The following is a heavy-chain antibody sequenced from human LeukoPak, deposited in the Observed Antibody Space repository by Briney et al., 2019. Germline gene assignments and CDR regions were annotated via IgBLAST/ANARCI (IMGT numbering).Heavy chain of an antibody. CDR3: ARATLPRSDDYAFDY. Sequence: ASVKVSCKASGYTFTDYYIHWVRQAPAQGLEWMGWINPNSGGTNYAQKFLGRVTMTRDTSTSTAYMELSSPRSDDTAVYYCARATLPRSDDYAFDYWGQGTLVTVSS. CDR2: INPNSGGT. CDR1: GYTFTDYY. J-gene: IGHJ4*02. D-gene: IGHD4-17*01. V-gene: IGHV1-2*02.